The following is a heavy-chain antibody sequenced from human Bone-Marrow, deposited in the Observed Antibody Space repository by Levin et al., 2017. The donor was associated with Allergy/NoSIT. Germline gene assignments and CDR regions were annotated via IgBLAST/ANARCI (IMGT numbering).Heavy chain of an antibody. J-gene: IGHJ5*02. Sequence: GGSLRLSCAASGFTFHDYAMHWVRQPPGKGLEWVSLISRDGSITYYADSVKGRFTISRDNSKNSLYLQMNSLRAEDTAFYYCTKDYNGSYESWGQGTLVTVSS. CDR3: TKDYNGSYES. CDR1: GFTFHDYA. D-gene: IGHD3-16*01. CDR2: ISRDGSIT. V-gene: IGHV3-43D*04.